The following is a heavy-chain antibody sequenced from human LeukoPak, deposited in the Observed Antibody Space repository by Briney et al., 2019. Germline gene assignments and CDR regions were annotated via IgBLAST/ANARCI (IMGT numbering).Heavy chain of an antibody. CDR3: ARATYYYDSSGYYSRGFLAFDI. CDR2: IYYSEST. V-gene: IGHV4-59*01. Sequence: SETLSLTCTVSGGSISSYYWSWIRQPPGKGLEWIGYIYYSESTNYNPSLKSRVTISVDTSKNQFSLKLSSVTAADTAVYYCARATYYYDSSGYYSRGFLAFDIWGQGTMVTVSS. D-gene: IGHD3-22*01. J-gene: IGHJ3*02. CDR1: GGSISSYY.